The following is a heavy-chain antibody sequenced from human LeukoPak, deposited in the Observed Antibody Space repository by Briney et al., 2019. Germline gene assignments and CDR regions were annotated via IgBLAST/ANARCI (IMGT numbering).Heavy chain of an antibody. CDR2: ISSNGGST. V-gene: IGHV3-64*01. D-gene: IGHD4-17*01. Sequence: TGGSLRLSCAASGFTFSSYAMHWVRQAPGKGLEYVSAISSNGGSTHYANSVKGRFTISRDNSKNTLYLQMGSLRAEDMAVYYFARDRHYGDYPPENWFDPWGQGTLVTVSS. CDR1: GFTFSSYA. J-gene: IGHJ5*02. CDR3: ARDRHYGDYPPENWFDP.